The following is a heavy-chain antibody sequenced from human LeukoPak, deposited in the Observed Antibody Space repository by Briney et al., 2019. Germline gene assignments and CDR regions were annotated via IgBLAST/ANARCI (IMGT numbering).Heavy chain of an antibody. CDR2: IRSSGSPI. D-gene: IGHD1-1*01. CDR1: GFTFSSYS. V-gene: IGHV3-48*01. J-gene: IGHJ4*02. CDR3: VRDPNALDY. Sequence: GGSLRLSCAVSGFTFSSYSMNWVRQAPGKGLEWVAYIRSSGSPIYYADSVKGRFTISRDNAKNSLDLQMDSLRAEDTAVYYCVRDPNALDYWGQGTLVIVSS.